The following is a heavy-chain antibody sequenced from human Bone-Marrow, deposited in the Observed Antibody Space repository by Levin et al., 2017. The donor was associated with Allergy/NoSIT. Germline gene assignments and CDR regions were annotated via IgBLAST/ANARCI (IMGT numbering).Heavy chain of an antibody. CDR3: AGGTGYLIEY. CDR2: IKQDGSEK. CDR1: GFSLSSCW. Sequence: SCGASGFSLSSCWMNWVRQAPGKGLEWVAIIKQDGSEKHYADSVKGRFTISRDNTKNSVFLQMNTVRAEDTALYYCAGGTGYLIEYWGQGTQVTVSS. V-gene: IGHV3-7*04. J-gene: IGHJ4*02. D-gene: IGHD2-8*02.